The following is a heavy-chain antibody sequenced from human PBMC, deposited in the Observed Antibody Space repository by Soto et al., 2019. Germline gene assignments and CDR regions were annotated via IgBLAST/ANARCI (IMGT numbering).Heavy chain of an antibody. D-gene: IGHD2-15*01. J-gene: IGHJ4*02. CDR3: ARYRRDEVAGYTLDN. Sequence: LSRTCTDSGDSISRNYWHWIRQPPGKELVWIGYVYNSESTYYHPFLNNGVTISEDTSNSHFSLKVNSKTAADTVVYYWARYRRDEVAGYTLDNWGQGILVTVSS. CDR2: VYNSEST. CDR1: GDSISRNY. V-gene: IGHV4-59*01.